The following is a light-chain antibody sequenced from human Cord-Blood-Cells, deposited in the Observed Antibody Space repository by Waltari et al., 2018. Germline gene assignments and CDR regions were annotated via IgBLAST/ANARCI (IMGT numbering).Light chain of an antibody. CDR3: CSYAGSYSRYV. Sequence: QSALTQPRSVSGSPGQSVTISCTGTSSDVGGYNYVSWYQQHPGKAPKLMIYDVSKRPSGVPDRFSGSKSCNTASLTISGLQAEDEAYYYCCSYAGSYSRYVFGTGTKVTVL. V-gene: IGLV2-11*01. J-gene: IGLJ1*01. CDR1: SSDVGGYNY. CDR2: DVS.